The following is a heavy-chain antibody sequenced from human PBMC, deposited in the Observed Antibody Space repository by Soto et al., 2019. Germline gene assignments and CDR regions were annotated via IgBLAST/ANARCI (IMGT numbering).Heavy chain of an antibody. V-gene: IGHV3-48*01. CDR3: AGDLSH. Sequence: DVQLVESGGGLVQPGGSLRLSCAASGFPFSSYAMHWVRQAPGKGLEWISYINSSGTTTFHSDSVKCRFTVSRDNAKNSVYLQWISLRPEDTAVYYCAGDLSHWCQGTRVNVSS. J-gene: IGHJ4*02. CDR2: INSSGTTT. CDR1: GFPFSSYA.